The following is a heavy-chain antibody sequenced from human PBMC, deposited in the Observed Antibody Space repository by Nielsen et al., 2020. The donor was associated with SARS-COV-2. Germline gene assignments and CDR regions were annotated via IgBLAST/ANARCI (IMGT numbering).Heavy chain of an antibody. CDR3: ARVNWGGIDY. D-gene: IGHD7-27*01. V-gene: IGHV3-48*01. Sequence: GESLKISCAASGFTFSSYAMSWVRQAPGKGLEWVSYISSSSSTIYYADSVKGRFTISRDNAKNSLYLQMNSLRAEDTAVYYCARVNWGGIDYWGQGTLVTVSS. CDR1: GFTFSSYA. J-gene: IGHJ4*02. CDR2: ISSSSSTI.